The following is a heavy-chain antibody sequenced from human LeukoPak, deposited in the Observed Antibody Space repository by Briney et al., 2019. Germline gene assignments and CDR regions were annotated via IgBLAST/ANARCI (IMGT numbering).Heavy chain of an antibody. CDR3: VRVRREMFFDY. J-gene: IGHJ4*02. Sequence: GGSLRLSCAASGFTFSDYWMVWVRQAPGKGLVWVSRINSDGSGTNSADSVKGRFTISRDNAKNTLYLQTYSLRDDDTAVYYCVRVRREMFFDYWGQGTLVTVSS. V-gene: IGHV3-74*01. D-gene: IGHD5-24*01. CDR2: INSDGSGT. CDR1: GFTFSDYW.